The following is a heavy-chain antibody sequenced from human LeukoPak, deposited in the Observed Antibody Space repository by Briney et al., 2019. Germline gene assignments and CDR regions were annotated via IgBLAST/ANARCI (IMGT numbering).Heavy chain of an antibody. CDR3: ARVPAHYYDSSGYYFDY. Sequence: PSETLSLTCTVSGYSISSGYYWGWIRQPPGKGLEWIGSIYHSGSTYYNPSLKSRVTISVDTSKNQFSLKLSSVTAADTAVYYCARVPAHYYDSSGYYFDYWGQGTLVTVSS. V-gene: IGHV4-38-2*02. CDR2: IYHSGST. D-gene: IGHD3-22*01. CDR1: GYSISSGYY. J-gene: IGHJ4*02.